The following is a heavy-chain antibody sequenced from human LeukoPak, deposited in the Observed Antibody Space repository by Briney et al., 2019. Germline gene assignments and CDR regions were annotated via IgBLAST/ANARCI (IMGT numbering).Heavy chain of an antibody. D-gene: IGHD3-10*01. V-gene: IGHV4-59*08. J-gene: IGHJ4*02. CDR3: ARQRLWFGESDFDY. CDR1: GGSISSYY. CDR2: IYYSGST. Sequence: PSETLSLSCAVSGGSISSYYWSWIRQPPGKGLEWVGYIYYSGSTNYNPSLKSRVTISVDTSKNKSSLKLSSVTAADTAVYYCARQRLWFGESDFDYWGQGTLVTVSS.